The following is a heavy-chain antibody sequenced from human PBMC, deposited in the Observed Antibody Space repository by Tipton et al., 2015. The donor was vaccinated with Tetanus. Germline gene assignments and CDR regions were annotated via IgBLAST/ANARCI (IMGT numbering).Heavy chain of an antibody. CDR1: GGTFTNYA. Sequence: QLVQSGAEMKKPGSSVKVSCKASGGTFTNYALSWVRQAPGQGLEWVGGITPIFGTTNSAPKFQGRVTITADESTNTAYMELSSLRSEDTAVYFCARLVKQWLVPEDYWDQGTLVIVSS. V-gene: IGHV1-69*01. J-gene: IGHJ4*02. D-gene: IGHD6-19*01. CDR3: ARLVKQWLVPEDY. CDR2: ITPIFGTT.